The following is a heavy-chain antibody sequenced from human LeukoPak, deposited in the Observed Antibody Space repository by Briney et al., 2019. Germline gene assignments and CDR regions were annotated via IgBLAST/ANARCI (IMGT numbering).Heavy chain of an antibody. Sequence: GGSLRLSCAASGFTFSSYWMSWVRQAPGKGLEWVANIKQDGSGKYYVDSVKGRFTISRDNAKNSLYLQMNSLRAEDTAVYYCARATYYYGSGSYDYWGQGTLVTVSS. D-gene: IGHD3-10*01. CDR2: IKQDGSGK. CDR3: ARATYYYGSGSYDY. V-gene: IGHV3-7*04. CDR1: GFTFSSYW. J-gene: IGHJ4*02.